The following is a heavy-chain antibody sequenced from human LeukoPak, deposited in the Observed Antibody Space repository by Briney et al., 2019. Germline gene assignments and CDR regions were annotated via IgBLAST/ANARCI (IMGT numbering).Heavy chain of an antibody. CDR1: GFTFSNYA. Sequence: GASLRLSCAASGFTFSNYAMSWVRPAPGKGLEWVSAITGSGGNTYSADSVKGRFTISRDNSKNTVFLQMNSLRAEDTAVYYCAKWGDYDVLTGYYVSDYWGQGTLVTVSS. CDR3: AKWGDYDVLTGYYVSDY. V-gene: IGHV3-23*01. D-gene: IGHD3-9*01. CDR2: ITGSGGNT. J-gene: IGHJ4*02.